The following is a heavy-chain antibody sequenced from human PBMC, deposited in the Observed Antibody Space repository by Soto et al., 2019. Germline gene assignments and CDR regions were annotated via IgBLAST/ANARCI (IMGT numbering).Heavy chain of an antibody. D-gene: IGHD3-10*01. J-gene: IGHJ6*02. V-gene: IGHV1-8*01. CDR1: GYPFTSYD. Sequence: XSVKVSCKASGYPFTSYDINWVRRATGQGLEWMGWMNPNSGNTGYAQKFQGRVTMTRNTSISTAYMELSSLRSEDTAVYYCARDLGVRGVIIAPDHYSGMDVWGQGTTVTVSS. CDR3: ARDLGVRGVIIAPDHYSGMDV. CDR2: MNPNSGNT.